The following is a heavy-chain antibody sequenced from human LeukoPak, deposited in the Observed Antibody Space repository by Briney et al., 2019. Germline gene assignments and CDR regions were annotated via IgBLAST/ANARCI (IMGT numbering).Heavy chain of an antibody. V-gene: IGHV1-18*01. J-gene: IGHJ4*02. D-gene: IGHD3-10*01. CDR2: ISAYNGNT. CDR1: GYTFTSYG. Sequence: ASVKVSCKASGYTFTSYGISWVRQAPGQGLEWMGWISAYNGNTNYAQKLQGRVTMTTDTSTSTAYMEPRSLRSDDTAVYYCARARITMVRGVITHFDYWGQGTLVTVSS. CDR3: ARARITMVRGVITHFDY.